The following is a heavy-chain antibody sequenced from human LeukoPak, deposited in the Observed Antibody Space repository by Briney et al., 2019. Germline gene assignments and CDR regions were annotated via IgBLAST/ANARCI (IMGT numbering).Heavy chain of an antibody. V-gene: IGHV3-30-3*01. CDR1: GFTFSSYA. CDR2: ISYDGSNK. Sequence: GGSLRLPCAASGFTFSSYAMHWVRQAPGKGLEWVAVISYDGSNKYYADSVKGRFTISRDNSKNTLYLQMNSLRAEDTAVYYCARDGIVGAHDYWGQGTLVTVSS. D-gene: IGHD1-26*01. J-gene: IGHJ4*02. CDR3: ARDGIVGAHDY.